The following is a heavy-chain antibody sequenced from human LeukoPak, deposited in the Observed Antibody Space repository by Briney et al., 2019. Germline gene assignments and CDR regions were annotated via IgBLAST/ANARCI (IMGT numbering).Heavy chain of an antibody. D-gene: IGHD2-2*01. V-gene: IGHV4-61*02. Sequence: RPSQTLSLTCTVSGASISSGSYYWSWLRQPAGKGLEWIGRIYTSGSTSYNPSLKSRVTMSVDTSKKQFSLNLSSVTAADTAVYYCARDQSDQFCDSTSCWARGGGYMDVWGKGTTVTVSS. J-gene: IGHJ6*03. CDR1: GASISSGSYY. CDR3: ARDQSDQFCDSTSCWARGGGYMDV. CDR2: IYTSGST.